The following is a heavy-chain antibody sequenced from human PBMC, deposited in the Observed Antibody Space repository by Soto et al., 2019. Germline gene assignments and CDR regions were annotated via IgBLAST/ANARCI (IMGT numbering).Heavy chain of an antibody. CDR3: AHSLLWFGELPPGYFDY. V-gene: IGHV2-5*02. CDR2: IYWDDDE. D-gene: IGHD3-10*01. J-gene: IGHJ4*02. Sequence: GLDLEWLAVIYWDDDERYSPSLKNRLTITKDTSKNQVVLTMTSMDPVDTATYYCAHSLLWFGELPPGYFDYWGQGTLVTVSS.